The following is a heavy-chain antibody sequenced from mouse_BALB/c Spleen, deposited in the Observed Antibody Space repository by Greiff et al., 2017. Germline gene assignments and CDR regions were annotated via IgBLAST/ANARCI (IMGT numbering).Heavy chain of an antibody. CDR3: ARASNYDYYAMDY. J-gene: IGHJ4*01. V-gene: IGHV5-4*02. D-gene: IGHD2-5*01. CDR2: ISVGGSYT. CDR1: GFTFSDYY. Sequence: DVLLVESGGGLVKPGGSLKLSCAASGFTFSDYYMYWVRQTPEKRLEWVATISVGGSYTYYTDSVKGRCTISRDNAKNNLYLQMSSLKSEDTAMYYCARASNYDYYAMDYWGQGTSVTVSS.